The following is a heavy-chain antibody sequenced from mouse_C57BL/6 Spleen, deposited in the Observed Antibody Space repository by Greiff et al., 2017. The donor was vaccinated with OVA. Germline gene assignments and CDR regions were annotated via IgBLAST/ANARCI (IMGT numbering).Heavy chain of an antibody. CDR1: GYTFTDYY. Sequence: VQLVESGAELVRPGASVKLSCKASGYTFTDYYINWVKQRPGQGLEWIARIYPGSGNTYYNEKFKGKATLTAEKSSSTAYMQLSSLTSEDSAVYFCAREVYYGYEWFAYWGQGTLVTVSA. CDR3: AREVYYGYEWFAY. CDR2: IYPGSGNT. J-gene: IGHJ3*01. D-gene: IGHD2-2*01. V-gene: IGHV1-76*01.